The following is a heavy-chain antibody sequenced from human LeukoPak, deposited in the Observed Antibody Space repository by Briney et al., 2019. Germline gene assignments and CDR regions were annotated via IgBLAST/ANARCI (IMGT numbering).Heavy chain of an antibody. J-gene: IGHJ6*02. CDR2: IGTAGDT. V-gene: IGHV3-13*01. Sequence: QTGGSLRLSCAASGFTFSSYDMHWVRQATGKGLEWVSAIGTAGDTYYPGSVKGRFTISRENAKNSLYLQMNSLRAGDTAVYYCARVLPLVRGVSVVYGMDVWGQGTTVTVSS. CDR1: GFTFSSYD. D-gene: IGHD3-10*01. CDR3: ARVLPLVRGVSVVYGMDV.